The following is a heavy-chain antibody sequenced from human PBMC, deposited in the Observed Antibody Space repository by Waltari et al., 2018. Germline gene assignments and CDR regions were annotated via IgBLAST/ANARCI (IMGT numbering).Heavy chain of an antibody. V-gene: IGHV3-30*01. J-gene: IGHJ4*02. CDR3: ARGYSGNDLLFSDY. Sequence: QVQLVESGGGVVQPETSLRLSCAASGFTFSSFAMHWVRQAPGKGLEWVAVISYVGTGKYYADSVKGRFTVSRDSSKKMLFLQMDSLRPEDTAVYYCARGYSGNDLLFSDYWGQGTLVTVSS. CDR2: ISYVGTGK. D-gene: IGHD5-12*01. CDR1: GFTFSSFA.